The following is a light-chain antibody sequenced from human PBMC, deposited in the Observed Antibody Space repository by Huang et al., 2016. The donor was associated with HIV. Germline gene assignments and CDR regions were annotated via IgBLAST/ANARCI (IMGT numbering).Light chain of an antibody. CDR3: QQYNTYPLT. Sequence: DIQMTQSHSTLSASIGDRVTITCRASQSLSSWLDCYQKNPGKAPKLLIYKASSLESGVPSKFSGSGSGTEVTLTSSNLQPDDLATYYCQQYNTYPLTFGGGTKVEIK. J-gene: IGKJ4*01. CDR2: KAS. V-gene: IGKV1-5*03. CDR1: QSLSSW.